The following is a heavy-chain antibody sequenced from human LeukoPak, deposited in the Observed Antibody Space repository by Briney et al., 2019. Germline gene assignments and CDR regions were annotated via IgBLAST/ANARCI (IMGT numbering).Heavy chain of an antibody. Sequence: GGSLRLSCKASGLTFSNTWMTWVRRAPGKGLEWVGRIFRNTDTMETEYATPVRGRFSISRDDSKNTLYLEMNSLTVEDTAVYYCGAYMIGCGGDFWGQGTPVTVSS. J-gene: IGHJ4*02. D-gene: IGHD3-16*01. CDR1: GLTFSNTW. CDR2: IFRNTDTMET. V-gene: IGHV3-15*01. CDR3: GAYMIGCGGDF.